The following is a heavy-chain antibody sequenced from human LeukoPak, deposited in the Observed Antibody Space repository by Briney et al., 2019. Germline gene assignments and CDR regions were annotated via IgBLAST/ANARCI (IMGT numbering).Heavy chain of an antibody. J-gene: IGHJ4*02. Sequence: GGSLRLSCAASGFTFSSYSMNWVRQAPGKGLEWVSSISSSSSYIYYADSVKGRFTISRDNAKNSLYLQMNSLRAEDAAVYYCAKVGPYSSSWVDYWGQGTLVTVSS. CDR2: ISSSSSYI. CDR1: GFTFSSYS. D-gene: IGHD6-13*01. V-gene: IGHV3-21*01. CDR3: AKVGPYSSSWVDY.